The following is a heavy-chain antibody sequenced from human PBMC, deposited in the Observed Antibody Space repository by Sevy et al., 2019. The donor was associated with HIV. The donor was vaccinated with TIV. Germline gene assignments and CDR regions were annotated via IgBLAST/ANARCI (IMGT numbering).Heavy chain of an antibody. CDR3: AGGVGVYH. CDR1: GFTLSNSY. CDR2: ISRGGTDV. V-gene: IGHV3-11*01. J-gene: IGHJ5*02. Sequence: GGSLRLSCAASGFTLSNSYMAWIRQAPGKGLEWVSYISRGGTDVYYADSVEGRVTISEESAKNSLYLQMNNLGADDTACFYGAGGVGVYHWGPGTLVTVSS. D-gene: IGHD3-16*01.